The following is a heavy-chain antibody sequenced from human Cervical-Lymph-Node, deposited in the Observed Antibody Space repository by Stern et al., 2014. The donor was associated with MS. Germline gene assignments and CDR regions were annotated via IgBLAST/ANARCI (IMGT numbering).Heavy chain of an antibody. J-gene: IGHJ4*02. Sequence: QVQLQESGPGLVKPSETLSLTCSVSGASVGSGSYYWNWIRQSPGKGLEWIGYIDYRGSTDYKSSLKSRVTISLDTSKNQFSLKLRSVTAADTAVYFCARWREWLRFGGFDYWGQGSLVTVSS. D-gene: IGHD5-12*01. CDR2: IDYRGST. CDR1: GASVGSGSYY. V-gene: IGHV4-61*01. CDR3: ARWREWLRFGGFDY.